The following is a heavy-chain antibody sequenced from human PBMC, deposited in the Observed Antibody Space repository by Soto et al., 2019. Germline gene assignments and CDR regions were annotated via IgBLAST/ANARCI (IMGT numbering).Heavy chain of an antibody. Sequence: PSETLSLTCTVSGGSISSYYWSWIRQPPGKGLEWIGYIYYSGSTNYNPSLKSRVTISVDTSKNQFSLKLSSVTAADTAVYYCASSITMVRGAQYYYYYGMDVWGQGTTVTVSS. J-gene: IGHJ6*02. CDR1: GGSISSYY. V-gene: IGHV4-59*01. CDR3: ASSITMVRGAQYYYYYGMDV. CDR2: IYYSGST. D-gene: IGHD3-10*01.